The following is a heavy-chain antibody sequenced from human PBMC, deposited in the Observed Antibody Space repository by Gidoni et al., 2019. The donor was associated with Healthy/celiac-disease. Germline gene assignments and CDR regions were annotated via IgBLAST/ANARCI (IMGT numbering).Heavy chain of an antibody. Sequence: QVQLVESGGGVVQPGRSLRLSCAASGFTSGSYAMHWVRQAPGKGLEWVAVISYDGSNKYYADSVKGRFTISRDNSKNTLYLQMNSLRAEDTAVYYCAREWGITMVQGVSRYFDYWGQGTLVTVSS. V-gene: IGHV3-30*04. CDR2: ISYDGSNK. J-gene: IGHJ4*02. D-gene: IGHD3-10*01. CDR3: AREWGITMVQGVSRYFDY. CDR1: GFTSGSYA.